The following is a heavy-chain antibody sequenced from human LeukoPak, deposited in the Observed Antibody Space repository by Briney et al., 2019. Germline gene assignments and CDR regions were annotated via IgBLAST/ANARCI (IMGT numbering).Heavy chain of an antibody. CDR2: IDPNSGGT. V-gene: IGHV1-2*02. D-gene: IGHD6-13*01. CDR3: ARGIQQPEAPHFDY. Sequence: EASVKVSCKASGYTFTGYYMHWVRQAPGQGLEWMGWIDPNSGGTNYAQKFQGRVTMTRDTSISTAYMELSRLRSDDTAVYYCARGIQQPEAPHFDYWGQGTLVTVSS. J-gene: IGHJ4*02. CDR1: GYTFTGYY.